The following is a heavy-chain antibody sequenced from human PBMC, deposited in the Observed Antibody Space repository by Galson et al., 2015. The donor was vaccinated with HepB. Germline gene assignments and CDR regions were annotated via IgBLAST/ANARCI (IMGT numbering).Heavy chain of an antibody. CDR3: ARRGVPAAIRRYYYGMDV. V-gene: IGHV1-69*13. CDR1: GGTFSSYA. Sequence: SVKVSCKASGGTFSSYAISWVRQAPGQGLEWMGGIIPIFGTANYAQKFQGRVTITADESTSTAYMELSSLRSEDTAVYYCARRGVPAAIRRYYYGMDVWGQGTTVTVSS. D-gene: IGHD2-2*01. CDR2: IIPIFGTA. J-gene: IGHJ6*02.